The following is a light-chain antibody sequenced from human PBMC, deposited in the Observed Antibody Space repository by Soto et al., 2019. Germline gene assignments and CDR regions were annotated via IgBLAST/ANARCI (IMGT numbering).Light chain of an antibody. CDR2: DVT. J-gene: IGLJ1*01. CDR3: SSYTSSSTLYV. V-gene: IGLV2-14*01. Sequence: HSALTQPASVSGSPGQSITISCTGTSSDVGDNNDVSWYQQHPGKAPKLMIYDVTHRPSGISNRFYGSTSGNTASLTISGLQAEDEADYYCSSYTSSSTLYVFGTGTKLTVL. CDR1: SSDVGDNND.